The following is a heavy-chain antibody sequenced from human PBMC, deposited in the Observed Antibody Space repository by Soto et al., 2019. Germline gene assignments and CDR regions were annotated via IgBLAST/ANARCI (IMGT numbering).Heavy chain of an antibody. CDR3: ARARTTGYSSGWSYFY. CDR2: IIPILATP. V-gene: IGHV1-69*01. CDR1: GGSFSSYA. D-gene: IGHD6-19*01. Sequence: QVQLVQSGAEVKTPGSSVRVSCNISGGSFSSYALSWVRQAPGQGLGWMGAIIPILATPTYAQKFQGRVRISADESTATVYLERSSLRSEDMAIYYCARARTTGYSSGWSYFYWGQGTLVTVSS. J-gene: IGHJ4*02.